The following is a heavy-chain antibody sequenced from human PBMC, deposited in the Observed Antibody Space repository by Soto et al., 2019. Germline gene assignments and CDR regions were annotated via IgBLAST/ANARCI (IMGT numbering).Heavy chain of an antibody. V-gene: IGHV3-21*01. J-gene: IGHJ4*02. D-gene: IGHD3-10*01. CDR1: GFTFSSYS. Sequence: PGGSLRLSCAASGFTFSSYSMNWVRQAPGKGLEWVSSISSSSSYIYYADSVKGRFTISRDNAKNSLYLQMNSLRAEDTAVYYCARRPGFNYYGSGSSNYFDYWGQGTLVTSPQ. CDR3: ARRPGFNYYGSGSSNYFDY. CDR2: ISSSSSYI.